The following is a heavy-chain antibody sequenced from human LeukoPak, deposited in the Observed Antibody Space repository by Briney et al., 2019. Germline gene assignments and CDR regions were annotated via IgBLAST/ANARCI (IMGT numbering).Heavy chain of an antibody. Sequence: SQTLSLTCTVSGGSISSSSYYWGWIRQPPGKGLEWIGSIYYSGSTYYNPSLKSRVTISVDTSKNQFSLKLSSVTAADTAVYYCARDRYLITVAPPGYYGMDVWGQGTTVTVSS. D-gene: IGHD1-14*01. CDR1: GGSISSSSYY. CDR3: ARDRYLITVAPPGYYGMDV. V-gene: IGHV4-39*07. CDR2: IYYSGST. J-gene: IGHJ6*02.